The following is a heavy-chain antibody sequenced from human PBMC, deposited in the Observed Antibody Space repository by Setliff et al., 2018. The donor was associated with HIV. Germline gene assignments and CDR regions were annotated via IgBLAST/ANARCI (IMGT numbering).Heavy chain of an antibody. J-gene: IGHJ5*02. D-gene: IGHD3-10*01. Sequence: SVKVSCKASGDNFNNVAFNWVRQAPGQGLEWMGGILPIFGATDYAQKFQGRLTLTAVRSENSVYMELSSLRSDDTAVYYCTNRGGSGTNVGNWFDPWGQGTLVTVSS. CDR2: ILPIFGAT. V-gene: IGHV1-69*13. CDR1: GDNFNNVA. CDR3: TNRGGSGTNVGNWFDP.